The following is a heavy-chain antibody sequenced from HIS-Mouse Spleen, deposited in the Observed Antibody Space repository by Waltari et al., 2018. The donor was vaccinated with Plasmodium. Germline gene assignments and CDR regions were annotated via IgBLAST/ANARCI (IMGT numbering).Heavy chain of an antibody. CDR2: INHSGST. CDR1: GGSFSGYY. Sequence: QVQLQQWGAGLLKPSETLSLTCADYGGSFSGYYWSWTRQPPGKGLEWIGEINHSGSTNYNPSLKSRVTISVDTSKNQFSLKLSSVTAADTAVYYCARGLRGHYWYFDLWGRGTLVTVSS. J-gene: IGHJ2*01. D-gene: IGHD3-10*01. CDR3: ARGLRGHYWYFDL. V-gene: IGHV4-34*01.